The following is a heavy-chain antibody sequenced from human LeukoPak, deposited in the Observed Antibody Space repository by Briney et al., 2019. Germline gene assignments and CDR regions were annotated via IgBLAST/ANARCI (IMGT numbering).Heavy chain of an antibody. J-gene: IGHJ4*02. Sequence: SETLSLTCTVSGGSISSYYWIWIRQPPGKGLEWIGYIYYSGRTNYNPSLKSRVTISVDTSKNQFSLKLSSVTAADTAVYYCARHRGYGQLEFDYWGQGTLVTVSS. CDR2: IYYSGRT. CDR1: GGSISSYY. CDR3: ARHRGYGQLEFDY. D-gene: IGHD6-25*01. V-gene: IGHV4-59*08.